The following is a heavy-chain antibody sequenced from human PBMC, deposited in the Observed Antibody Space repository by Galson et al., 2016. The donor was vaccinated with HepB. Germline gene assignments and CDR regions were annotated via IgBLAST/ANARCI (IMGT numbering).Heavy chain of an antibody. V-gene: IGHV4-59*01. CDR1: GLTLSSYA. CDR3: TKGSGYNLH. CDR2: IYFIGTT. J-gene: IGHJ4*02. D-gene: IGHD5-24*01. Sequence: LRLSCAASGLTLSSYAVTWVRQAPGKGLEWIGNIYFIGTTNQNPSLKSRITISLDRSKKQISLRVNSVTAADTAMYYCTKGSGYNLHWGQGTLVTVSS.